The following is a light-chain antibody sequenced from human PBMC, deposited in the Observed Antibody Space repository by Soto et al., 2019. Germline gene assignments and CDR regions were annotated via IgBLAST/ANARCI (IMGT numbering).Light chain of an antibody. CDR2: DAS. CDR3: QQCQTYPSA. Sequence: DIQMTQSPSTLSASVGDRVTITCRASQTISSWLAWYQQKPGKAPKLLIYDASTLESGVPSRFSGSGSGTEFTLTISSLQPDDFATYYCQQCQTYPSAFGQGTKLEIK. J-gene: IGKJ2*01. V-gene: IGKV1-5*01. CDR1: QTISSW.